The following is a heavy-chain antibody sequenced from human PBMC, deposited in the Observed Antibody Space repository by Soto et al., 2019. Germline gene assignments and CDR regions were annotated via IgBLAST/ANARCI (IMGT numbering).Heavy chain of an antibody. CDR1: GGAISSYY. Sequence: QVQLQESGPGLVKPSETLSLTCTVSGGAISSYYWSWIRQPPGKGLEWIGYIYYSGSTNYNPSLKSRVTISVDTSKNQFSLKLSSVTAADTAVYYCARAVLVGWPYFDYWGQGTLVTVSS. D-gene: IGHD2-8*02. CDR3: ARAVLVGWPYFDY. V-gene: IGHV4-59*01. CDR2: IYYSGST. J-gene: IGHJ4*02.